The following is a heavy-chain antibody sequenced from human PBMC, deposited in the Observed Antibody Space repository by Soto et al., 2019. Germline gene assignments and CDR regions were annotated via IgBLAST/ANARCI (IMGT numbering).Heavy chain of an antibody. CDR1: GYTFTSYY. CDR2: INPSGGST. Sequence: QVQLVQSGAEVKKPGASVKISCKASGYTFTSYYMHWVRQAPGQGLEWMGIINPSGGSTNYAQKLQGRVSITRDTSTCTVYMELNSLRSEDTAVYYCARPPYPGCINAVCYPLDYWGQGTLVTVSS. J-gene: IGHJ4*02. V-gene: IGHV1-46*01. D-gene: IGHD2-8*01. CDR3: ARPPYPGCINAVCYPLDY.